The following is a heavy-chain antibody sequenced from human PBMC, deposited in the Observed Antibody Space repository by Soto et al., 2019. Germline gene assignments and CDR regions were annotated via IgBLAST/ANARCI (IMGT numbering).Heavy chain of an antibody. CDR1: GFTFSSYS. D-gene: IGHD4-4*01. V-gene: IGHV3-21*01. J-gene: IGHJ6*02. CDR2: ISSSSSYI. CDR3: ARAPYSNYYYGMDV. Sequence: SGGSLRLSCAASGFTFSSYSMNWVRQAPGKGLEWVSSISSSSSYIYYADSVKGRFTISRDNAKNSLYLQMNSLRAEDTAVYYCARAPYSNYYYGMDVWGQGTTVTVSS.